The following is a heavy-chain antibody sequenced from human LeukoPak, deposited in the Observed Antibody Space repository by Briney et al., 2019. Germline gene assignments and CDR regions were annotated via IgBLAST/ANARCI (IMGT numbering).Heavy chain of an antibody. Sequence: GGSLRLSCAASGFTFSINAMRWVRQAPGQGLEWVLAISGSSVTTYYADSVKGRFTVSRDNSKHTLYLQLNSLRAEDTAVYFCAKGKGNPYYFDYWGQGALVTVSS. J-gene: IGHJ4*02. D-gene: IGHD4-23*01. CDR3: AKGKGNPYYFDY. CDR1: GFTFSINA. CDR2: ISGSSVTT. V-gene: IGHV3-23*01.